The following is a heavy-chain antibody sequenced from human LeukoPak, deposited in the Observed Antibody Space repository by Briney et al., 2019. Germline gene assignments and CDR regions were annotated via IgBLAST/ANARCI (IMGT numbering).Heavy chain of an antibody. V-gene: IGHV3-21*01. D-gene: IGHD4-17*01. CDR2: ISSSSSYI. CDR3: ARADYGDYAPPGYFDL. CDR1: GFTFSSYS. J-gene: IGHJ2*01. Sequence: GGSLRLSCAASGFTFSSYSMNWVRQAPGKGLEWVSSISSSSSYIYYADSVKGRFTISRDNAKNSLCLQMNSLRAEDTAVYYCARADYGDYAPPGYFDLWGRGTLVTVSS.